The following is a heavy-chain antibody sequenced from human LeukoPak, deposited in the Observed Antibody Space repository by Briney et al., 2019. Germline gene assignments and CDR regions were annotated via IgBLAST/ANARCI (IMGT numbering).Heavy chain of an antibody. CDR1: GDSVSGSPAV. CDR2: AYYRSKWYI. CDR3: ARGAVRGGTNFDY. Sequence: SQTLSLTCAISGDSVSGSPAVWNWIRQSPSKGLEWLGRAYYRSKWYIDYAVSVKGRITITPDTSKNQFSLQLNSVTPEDTAVYYCARGAVRGGTNFDYWGQGTLVTVSS. D-gene: IGHD3-10*01. J-gene: IGHJ4*02. V-gene: IGHV6-1*01.